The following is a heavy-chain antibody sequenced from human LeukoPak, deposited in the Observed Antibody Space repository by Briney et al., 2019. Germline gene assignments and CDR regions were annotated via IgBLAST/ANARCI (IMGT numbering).Heavy chain of an antibody. CDR2: VYSGGSGST. CDR1: GFSFSSYS. V-gene: IGHV3-23*03. Sequence: GGSLRLSCEGSGFSFSSYSMNWVRQAPGKGLEWVSVVYSGGSGSTYYADSVKGRFTISTDNSKNTLNLQMNSLRAEDTAVYYCAHREATSWAHDYWGQGTLVTVSS. J-gene: IGHJ4*02. CDR3: AHREATSWAHDY. D-gene: IGHD2-2*01.